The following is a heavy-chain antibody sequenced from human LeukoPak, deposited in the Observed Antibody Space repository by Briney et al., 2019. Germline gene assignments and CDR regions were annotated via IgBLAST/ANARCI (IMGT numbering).Heavy chain of an antibody. CDR1: GGSISSYY. D-gene: IGHD4-11*01. J-gene: IGHJ4*02. Sequence: SETLSLTCTVSGGSISSYYWSWIRQPPGKGLEWIGYIYYSGSINYNPSLKSRVTISVDTSKNQFSLKLSSVTAADTAVYYCARGTVTTMAYYFDYWGQGTLVTVSS. CDR3: ARGTVTTMAYYFDY. V-gene: IGHV4-59*08. CDR2: IYYSGSI.